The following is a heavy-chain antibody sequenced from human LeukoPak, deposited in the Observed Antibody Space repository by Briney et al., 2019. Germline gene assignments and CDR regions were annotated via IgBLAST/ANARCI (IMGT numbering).Heavy chain of an antibody. J-gene: IGHJ4*02. D-gene: IGHD2-2*01. Sequence: SGGSLRLSCAASGFTFSSYSMSWVRQAPGKGLEWVSYVSSSSSTIYYADSVKGRFTISRDNAKNSLYLQMNSLRAEDTAVYYCARDRERYCSSTSCYHFDYWGQGTLVTVSS. CDR3: ARDRERYCSSTSCYHFDY. V-gene: IGHV3-48*01. CDR1: GFTFSSYS. CDR2: VSSSSSTI.